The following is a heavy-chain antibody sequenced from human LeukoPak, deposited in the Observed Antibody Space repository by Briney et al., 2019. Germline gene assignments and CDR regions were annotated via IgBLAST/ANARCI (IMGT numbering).Heavy chain of an antibody. V-gene: IGHV3-23*01. D-gene: IGHD2-15*01. CDR2: ISGSGGST. Sequence: PGGSLRLSCSASGFTFSSYAMSWVRQAPGKGLEWVSAISGSGGSTYYADSVKGRFTISIDNSKNTLYLQMNSLRAEDTAVYYCVPLGSGGIPLFDYWGQGTLVTVSS. CDR1: GFTFSSYA. J-gene: IGHJ4*02. CDR3: VPLGSGGIPLFDY.